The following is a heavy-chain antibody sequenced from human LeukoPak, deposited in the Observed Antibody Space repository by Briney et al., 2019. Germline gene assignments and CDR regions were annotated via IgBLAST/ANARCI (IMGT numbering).Heavy chain of an antibody. Sequence: GGSLRLSCAASGFTFSTYWMSWVRQAPGKGLEWVSSISSSSTYIHYADSVKGRFTISRDNAKNSLYLQMNSLRAEDTAVYYCARVGWGDVFDIWGQGTMVIVSS. CDR2: ISSSSTYI. V-gene: IGHV3-21*01. CDR1: GFTFSTYW. CDR3: ARVGWGDVFDI. J-gene: IGHJ3*02. D-gene: IGHD1-26*01.